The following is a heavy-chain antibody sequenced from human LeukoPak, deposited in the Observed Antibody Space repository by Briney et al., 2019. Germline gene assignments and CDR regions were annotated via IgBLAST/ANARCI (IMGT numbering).Heavy chain of an antibody. V-gene: IGHV4-59*01. J-gene: IGHJ6*02. CDR3: ATGLARGSSTSRNYYYYYGMDV. D-gene: IGHD2-2*01. CDR1: GGSISSYY. CDR2: IYYSGST. Sequence: SETLSLTCTVSGGSISSYYWSWIRQPPGKGLEWIGYIYYSGSTNYNPSLKSRVTISVDTSKNQFSLKLSSVTAADTAVYYCATGLARGSSTSRNYYYYYGMDVWGQGTTVTVS.